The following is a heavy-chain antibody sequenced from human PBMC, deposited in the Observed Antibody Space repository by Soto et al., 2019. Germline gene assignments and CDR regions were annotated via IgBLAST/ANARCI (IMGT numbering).Heavy chain of an antibody. J-gene: IGHJ5*02. Sequence: SETLSLTCSVSGGSIISTSYWAWIRQPPGKGLEWIASVLYSGTTYYMPSLKSRVTMSVDTSRNQFSLKLTSVTAADTAVYYCARHVLGSGWGAPLSWFDPWGQGTLVTVSS. V-gene: IGHV4-39*01. D-gene: IGHD3-10*02. CDR2: VLYSGTT. CDR1: GGSIISTSY. CDR3: ARHVLGSGWGAPLSWFDP.